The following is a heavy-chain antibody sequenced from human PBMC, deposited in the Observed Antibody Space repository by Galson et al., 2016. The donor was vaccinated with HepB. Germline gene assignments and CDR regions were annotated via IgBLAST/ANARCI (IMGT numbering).Heavy chain of an antibody. CDR2: ISMDGSIK. V-gene: IGHV3-30*04. CDR1: GFTFNTYD. CDR3: ARDMVGGSPDYFEY. Sequence: SLRLSCAASGFTFNTYDMHWVRQAPGKGLEWVAVISMDGSIKLYADSVKGRFTISRDNSKNALFLQINSLRAEDTAVYYCARDMVGGSPDYFEYWCQGTLVTVSS. D-gene: IGHD4/OR15-4a*01. J-gene: IGHJ4*02.